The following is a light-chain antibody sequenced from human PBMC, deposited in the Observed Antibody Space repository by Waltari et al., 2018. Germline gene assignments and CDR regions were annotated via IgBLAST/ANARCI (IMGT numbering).Light chain of an antibody. Sequence: QSALTQPPSVSGAPGQTVTISCIGTNFNIGEGNDVHWYQQVPGTVPKVLIHPNPLRPAGVPDRFVASKSATYASLVITGLQPDDEADYYCQSYDSTVGGSVFGGPTKVTV. CDR3: QSYDSTVGGSV. J-gene: IGLJ3*02. V-gene: IGLV1-40*01. CDR2: PNP. CDR1: NFNIGEGND.